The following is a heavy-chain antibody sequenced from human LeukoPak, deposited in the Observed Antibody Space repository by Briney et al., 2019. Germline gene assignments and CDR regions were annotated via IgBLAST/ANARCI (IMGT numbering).Heavy chain of an antibody. Sequence: PSETLSLTCTVSGGSISSGDYYWSWIRQPPGKGLEWIGYIYYSGSTYYNPSLKSRVTISVDTSKNQFSLKLSPVTAADTAVYYCARESFSKGGPPGYCSSTSCYGYFDLWGRGTLVTVSS. CDR1: GGSISSGDYY. CDR2: IYYSGST. J-gene: IGHJ2*01. D-gene: IGHD2-2*01. CDR3: ARESFSKGGPPGYCSSTSCYGYFDL. V-gene: IGHV4-30-4*01.